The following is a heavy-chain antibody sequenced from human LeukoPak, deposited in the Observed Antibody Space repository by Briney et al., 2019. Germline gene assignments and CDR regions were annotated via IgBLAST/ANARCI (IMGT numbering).Heavy chain of an antibody. D-gene: IGHD6-25*01. V-gene: IGHV3-23*01. CDR3: AQDQRAHWFDP. CDR1: GFIFSSYA. J-gene: IGHJ5*02. Sequence: GGSLRLSCAASGFIFSSYAMSWVRQAPGKGLEWVSAISGSGGSTYYADSVKGRFTISRDNSKNTLYLQMNSLRAEDTAVYYCAQDQRAHWFDPWGQGTLVTVSS. CDR2: ISGSGGST.